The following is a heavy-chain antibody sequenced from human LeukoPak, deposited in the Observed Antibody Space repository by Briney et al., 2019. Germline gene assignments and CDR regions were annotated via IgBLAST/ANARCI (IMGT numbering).Heavy chain of an antibody. CDR3: ARDPAEYQLDSYYYYGMDV. CDR1: GFTFSDYY. D-gene: IGHD2-2*01. Sequence: KSGGSLRLSCAASGFTFSDYYMSWIRQAPGKGLEWVSYISSSGSTIYYADSVKGRFTISRDNAKNSLYLQMNSLRAEDTAVYYCARDPAEYQLDSYYYYGMDVWGQGTTVTVSS. CDR2: ISSSGSTI. V-gene: IGHV3-11*01. J-gene: IGHJ6*02.